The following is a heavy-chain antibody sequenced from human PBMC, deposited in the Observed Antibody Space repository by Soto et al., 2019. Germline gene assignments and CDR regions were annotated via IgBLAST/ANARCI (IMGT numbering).Heavy chain of an antibody. V-gene: IGHV2-5*01. D-gene: IGHD2-2*03. Sequence: SGPTLVNPTQPLTLTCTFSGFSLSTSGVGVGRIRQPPGKALVWLALMYWTDDKRYRPSLXXRLTFTKDTSTNQVVLTMTNMDPXDTAXXYCAHRPGDCNSTSCYPAVYYSYGMDLWGQGTTVTV. CDR2: MYWTDDK. CDR3: AHRPGDCNSTSCYPAVYYSYGMDL. J-gene: IGHJ6*02. CDR1: GFSLSTSGVG.